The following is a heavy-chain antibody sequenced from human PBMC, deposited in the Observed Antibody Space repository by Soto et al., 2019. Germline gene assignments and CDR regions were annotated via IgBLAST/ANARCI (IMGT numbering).Heavy chain of an antibody. V-gene: IGHV1-2*04. CDR1: GYTFTGYY. Sequence: ASVKVSCKASGYTFTGYYMHWVRQAPGQGLEWMGWINPNSGGTNYAQKFQGWVTMTRDTSISTAYMELSRLRSDDTAVYYCARGGYSGYDSIFYFDYWGQGTLVTVSS. CDR2: INPNSGGT. CDR3: ARGGYSGYDSIFYFDY. D-gene: IGHD5-12*01. J-gene: IGHJ4*02.